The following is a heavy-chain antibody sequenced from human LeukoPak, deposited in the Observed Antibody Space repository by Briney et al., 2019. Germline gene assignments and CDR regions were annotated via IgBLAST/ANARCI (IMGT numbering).Heavy chain of an antibody. CDR3: ARDQNYYDSSGLTGAFDI. D-gene: IGHD3-22*01. J-gene: IGHJ3*02. Sequence: ASVEVSCKASGYTFTSYYMHWVRQAPGQGLEWMGIINPSGGSTSYAQKFQGRVTMTRDMSTSTVYMELSSLRSEDTAVYYCARDQNYYDSSGLTGAFDIWGQGTMVTVSS. CDR1: GYTFTSYY. CDR2: INPSGGST. V-gene: IGHV1-46*01.